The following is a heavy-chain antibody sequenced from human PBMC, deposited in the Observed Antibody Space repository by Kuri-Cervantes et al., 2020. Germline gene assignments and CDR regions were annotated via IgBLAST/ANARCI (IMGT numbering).Heavy chain of an antibody. CDR3: AGISSSDYYYYMDV. V-gene: IGHV4-39*07. D-gene: IGHD6-6*01. Sequence: SETLSLTCTVSGGSISSSSYYWGWIRQPPGKGLEWIGSIYYSGSTYYNPSLKSRVTISADTSKNQFSLKLSSVTAADTAVYYCAGISSSDYYYYMDVWGKGTTVTVSS. CDR1: GGSISSSSYY. CDR2: IYYSGST. J-gene: IGHJ6*03.